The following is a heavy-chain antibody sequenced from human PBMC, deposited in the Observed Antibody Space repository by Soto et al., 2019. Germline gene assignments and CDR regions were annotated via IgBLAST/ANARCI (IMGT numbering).Heavy chain of an antibody. CDR2: IWFDGNKQ. J-gene: IGHJ4*02. CDR1: GFTFGDYG. CDR3: ARGLQSLFDY. V-gene: IGHV3-33*01. Sequence: LRLSCAASGFTFGDYGMHWVRQAPGKGLEWVAVIWFDGNKQHYADSVKGRFTISRDNSKNTLYVQMTSLRAEDTAVYYCARGLQSLFDYWGQGTLVTVPQ.